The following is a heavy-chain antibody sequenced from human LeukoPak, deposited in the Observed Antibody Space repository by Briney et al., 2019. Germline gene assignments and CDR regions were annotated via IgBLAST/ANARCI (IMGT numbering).Heavy chain of an antibody. V-gene: IGHV3-64*01. J-gene: IGHJ5*02. D-gene: IGHD5-12*01. CDR2: ISSNGGST. Sequence: GGSLRLSCAASGFTFSNYAMHWVRQAPGKGLEYVSAISSNGGSTYYANSVKGRFTISRDNSKNTLYLQMGSLRAEDMAVYYCARTRYSGYDYEFWFDPWGQGTLVTVSS. CDR1: GFTFSNYA. CDR3: ARTRYSGYDYEFWFDP.